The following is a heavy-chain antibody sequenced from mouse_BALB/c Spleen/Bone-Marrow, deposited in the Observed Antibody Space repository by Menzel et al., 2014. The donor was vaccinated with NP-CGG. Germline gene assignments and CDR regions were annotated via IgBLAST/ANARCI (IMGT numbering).Heavy chain of an antibody. CDR1: GFDFSGFW. D-gene: IGHD2-12*01. J-gene: IGHJ3*01. CDR3: GTSSYSVWFAY. CDR2: INPDSSTI. Sequence: EVQLQESGGGLVQPGGSLKLSCAASGFDFSGFWMGWVRQAPGKGLEWIGEINPDSSTINYTPSLKDRFIISRDNTKNTLYLQMSKFRSEDTTLYYCGTSSYSVWFAYWGQGTLLTVSS. V-gene: IGHV4-1*02.